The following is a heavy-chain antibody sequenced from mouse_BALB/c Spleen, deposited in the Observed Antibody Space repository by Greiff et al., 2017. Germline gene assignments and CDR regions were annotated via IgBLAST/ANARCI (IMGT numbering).Heavy chain of an antibody. Sequence: VQLQQSGPELVQPGASGKMSCKASGYTFTSFVLHWVKQKPGQGLEWIGYINPYNDGIKYNEKFKGKATLTSDKSSSTAYMELSSLTSEDSAVYYCARLWLRAMDYWGQGTSVTVSS. CDR2: INPYNDGI. CDR1: GYTFTSFV. CDR3: ARLWLRAMDY. V-gene: IGHV1-14*01. D-gene: IGHD2-2*01. J-gene: IGHJ4*01.